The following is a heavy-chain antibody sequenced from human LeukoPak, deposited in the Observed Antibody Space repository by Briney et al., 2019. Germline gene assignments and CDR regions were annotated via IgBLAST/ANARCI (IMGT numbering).Heavy chain of an antibody. Sequence: GESLRISCQGFGYPFTTSWIGWVRQLPGKGLEWTAIIYAGNSDAKYSPSFQGQVSISADKSISTAYLQWSSLKASDTAMYYCARGGQQLDNYFDYWGQGTLVTVPS. CDR1: GYPFTTSW. CDR3: ARGGQQLDNYFDY. D-gene: IGHD6-13*01. J-gene: IGHJ4*02. V-gene: IGHV5-51*01. CDR2: IYAGNSDA.